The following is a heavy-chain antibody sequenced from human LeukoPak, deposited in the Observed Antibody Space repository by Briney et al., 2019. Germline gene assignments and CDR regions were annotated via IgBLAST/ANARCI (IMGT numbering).Heavy chain of an antibody. V-gene: IGHV3-30*02. CDR3: AGKDRYYFDY. CDR1: GFTFSSYG. J-gene: IGHJ4*02. Sequence: GGSLRLSCAASGFTFSSYGMHWVRQAPGKGLEWVAFIRYDGSNKYYADSVKGRFTISRDNSKNTLYLQMNSLRAEDTAVYYCAGKDRYYFDYWGQGTLVTVSS. CDR2: IRYDGSNK.